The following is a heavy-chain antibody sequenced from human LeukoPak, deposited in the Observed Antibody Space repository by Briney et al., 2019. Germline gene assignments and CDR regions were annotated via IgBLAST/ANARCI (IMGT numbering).Heavy chain of an antibody. CDR1: GYTFTSYG. CDR3: ARTLGYCSGGSCYPSYYFDY. V-gene: IGHV1-18*01. J-gene: IGHJ4*02. D-gene: IGHD2-15*01. Sequence: ASVKVSCKASGYTFTSYGISWVRQAPGQGLEWMGWISAYNGNTNYAQKLQGRVTMTTDTSTSTAYMELRSLRSDDTAVYYCARTLGYCSGGSCYPSYYFDYWGQGTLVTVSS. CDR2: ISAYNGNT.